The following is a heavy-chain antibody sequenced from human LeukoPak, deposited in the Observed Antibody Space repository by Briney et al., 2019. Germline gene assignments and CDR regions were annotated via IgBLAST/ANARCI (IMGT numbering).Heavy chain of an antibody. CDR1: GFTFSSYA. V-gene: IGHV3-23*01. CDR3: AKSRGYCSSTSSYGGVDY. D-gene: IGHD2-2*01. J-gene: IGHJ4*02. Sequence: PGGSLRLSCAASGFTFSSYAMSWVRQAPGKGLEWVSAISGSGGSTYYADSVKGRFTISRDNSKNTPYLQMNSLRAEDTAVYYCAKSRGYCSSTSSYGGVDYWGQGTLVTVSS. CDR2: ISGSGGST.